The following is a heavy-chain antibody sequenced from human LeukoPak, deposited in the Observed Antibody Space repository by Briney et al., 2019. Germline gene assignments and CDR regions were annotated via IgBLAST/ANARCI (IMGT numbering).Heavy chain of an antibody. CDR2: INPNSGGT. Sequence: VSVKVSCTASGYTFTGYYMHWVRQAPGQGLEWMGRINPNSGGTNYAQKFQGRVTMTRDTSISTAYMELSRLRSDDTAVYYCARDLAGIQYYFDYWGQGTLVTVSS. CDR1: GYTFTGYY. V-gene: IGHV1-2*06. CDR3: ARDLAGIQYYFDY. J-gene: IGHJ4*02. D-gene: IGHD1-14*01.